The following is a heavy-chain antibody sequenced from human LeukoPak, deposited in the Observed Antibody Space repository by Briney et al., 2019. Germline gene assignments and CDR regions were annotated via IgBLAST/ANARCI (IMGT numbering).Heavy chain of an antibody. CDR2: IYYSGST. V-gene: IGHV4-59*01. CDR3: ARGGGYCSSTSCLYY. J-gene: IGHJ4*02. D-gene: IGHD2-2*01. CDR1: GGSISSYY. Sequence: SEALSLTCTVSGGSISSYYWSWIRQPPGKGLEWIGYIYYSGSTNYNPSLKSRLTISVDTSKNQFSLKLSSVTAADTAVYYCARGGGYCSSTSCLYYWGQGTLVTVSS.